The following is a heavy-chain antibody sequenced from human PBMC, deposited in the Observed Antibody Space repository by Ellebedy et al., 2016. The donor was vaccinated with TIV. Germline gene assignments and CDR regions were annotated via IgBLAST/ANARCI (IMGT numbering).Heavy chain of an antibody. CDR1: GGTFSSYA. CDR2: IIPILGIA. J-gene: IGHJ6*02. Sequence: AASVKVSCKASGGTFSSYAISWVRQAPGQGLEWMGRIIPILGIANYAQKFQGRVTITADKSTSTAYMELSSLRSEDTAVYYCARDQYGSSGYYYYYGMDVWGQGTTVTVSS. D-gene: IGHD3-22*01. CDR3: ARDQYGSSGYYYYYGMDV. V-gene: IGHV1-69*04.